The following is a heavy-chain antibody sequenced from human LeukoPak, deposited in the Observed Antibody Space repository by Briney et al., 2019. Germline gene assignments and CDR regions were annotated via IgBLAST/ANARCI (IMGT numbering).Heavy chain of an antibody. D-gene: IGHD3-9*01. V-gene: IGHV3-20*04. J-gene: IGHJ4*02. CDR2: INWNGGST. CDR1: GFTFDDYG. CDR3: ARDRGEGTYYDILTGYLRTYYFDY. Sequence: PGGSLRLSCAATGFTFDDYGMSWVRQAPGKGLEWVSGINWNGGSTGYADSVKGRFTISRDNAKNSLYLQMNSLRAEDTALYYCARDRGEGTYYDILTGYLRTYYFDYWGQGTLVTVSS.